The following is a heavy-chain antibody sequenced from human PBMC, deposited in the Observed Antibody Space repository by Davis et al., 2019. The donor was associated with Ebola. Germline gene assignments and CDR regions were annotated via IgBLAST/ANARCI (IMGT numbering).Heavy chain of an antibody. CDR2: ISSSGSTI. CDR3: AKGAGYSSSFFDY. J-gene: IGHJ4*02. V-gene: IGHV3-48*04. D-gene: IGHD6-13*01. CDR1: GFTFSSYS. Sequence: GGSLRLSCAASGFTFSSYSMNWVRQAPGKGLEWVSYISSSGSTIYYADSVKGRFTISRDNAKNSLYLQMNSLRAEDTAVYYCAKGAGYSSSFFDYWGQGTLVTVSS.